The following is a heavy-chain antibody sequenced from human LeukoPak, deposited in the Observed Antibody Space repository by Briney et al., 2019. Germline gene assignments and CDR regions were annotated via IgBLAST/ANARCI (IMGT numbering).Heavy chain of an antibody. D-gene: IGHD5-24*01. CDR2: INPSGGST. V-gene: IGHV1-46*01. CDR1: GYTFTSYY. CDR3: ARGRQKMATTPNLDY. Sequence: GASVKVSCKASGYTFTSYYMHWVRQAPGQGLEWMGIINPSGGSTGYAQKFQGRVTMTRDTSTSTVYMELSSLRSEDTAVYYCARGRQKMATTPNLDYWGQGTLVTVSS. J-gene: IGHJ4*02.